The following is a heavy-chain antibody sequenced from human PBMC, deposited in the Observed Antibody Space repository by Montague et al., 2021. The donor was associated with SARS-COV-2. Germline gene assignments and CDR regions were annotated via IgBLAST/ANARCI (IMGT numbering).Heavy chain of an antibody. D-gene: IGHD4-17*01. Sequence: SETLSLTCNVSGDSITNTRYFWGWIRQPPGKALEWIGSIYHNGKTYYNPSLERRALLSIDTSKNQFSLRLSSVTAADTAVYYCARDSHYGRFYLWGQGTLVTVSS. V-gene: IGHV4-39*07. CDR1: GDSITNTRYF. CDR2: IYHNGKT. J-gene: IGHJ3*01. CDR3: ARDSHYGRFYL.